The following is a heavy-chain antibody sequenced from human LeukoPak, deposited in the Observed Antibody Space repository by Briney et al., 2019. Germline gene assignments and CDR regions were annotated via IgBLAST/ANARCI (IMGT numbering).Heavy chain of an antibody. J-gene: IGHJ4*02. V-gene: IGHV1-46*01. D-gene: IGHD2-15*01. CDR3: ARGISRGCSGVSCYSFDF. CDR1: GYTFTSYY. Sequence: ASVKVSCKASGYTFTSYYMHWVRQAPGQGLEWMGIINPSGGSTSYAQKFQGRVTMTRDTSISTAYMELRSLGSEDTAVYYCARGISRGCSGVSCYSFDFWGQGALVSVSS. CDR2: INPSGGST.